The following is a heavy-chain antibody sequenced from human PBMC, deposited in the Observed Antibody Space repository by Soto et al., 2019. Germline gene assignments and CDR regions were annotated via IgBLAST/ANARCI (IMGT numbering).Heavy chain of an antibody. CDR2: IYWDDDK. Sequence: QITLNESGPTQVKPRQTLTLTCTFSGFSLTTSGVGVGWIRQSPGKAPEWLALIYWDDDKRYSPSLKSRLTINKDTYKNQVVLTMADLDPADTGTYYCAHRVLRTVFGLVTTTAIYFDFWGQGTPVAVSS. V-gene: IGHV2-5*02. CDR1: GFSLTTSGVG. CDR3: AHRVLRTVFGLVTTTAIYFDF. J-gene: IGHJ4*02. D-gene: IGHD3-3*01.